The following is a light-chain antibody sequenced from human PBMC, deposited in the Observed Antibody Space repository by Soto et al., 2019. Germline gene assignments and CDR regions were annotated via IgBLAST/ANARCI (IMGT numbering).Light chain of an antibody. CDR1: SSNIGAGYD. Sequence: QSVLTQPPSVSGAPGQRVTISCTGSSSNIGAGYDVHWYQQLPGTAPKLLIYGNSNRPCGVPDRFSGSKSGTSASLAITGLQAEDEADYYCQSYDSSLSAHVVFGGGTKLTLL. V-gene: IGLV1-40*01. CDR2: GNS. J-gene: IGLJ2*01. CDR3: QSYDSSLSAHVV.